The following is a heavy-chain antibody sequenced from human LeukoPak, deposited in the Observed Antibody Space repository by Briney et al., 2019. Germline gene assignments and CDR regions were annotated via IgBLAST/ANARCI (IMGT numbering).Heavy chain of an antibody. CDR3: ARGLLSGDLEDDY. D-gene: IGHD3-10*01. V-gene: IGHV1-69*06. Sequence: SVKVSCKASGGTFSSYAISWVRQAPGQGLEWMGGIIPIFGTANYAQKFQGRVTMTEDTSTDTAYMELSRLRSDDTAVYYCARGLLSGDLEDDYWGQGTLVTVSA. CDR1: GGTFSSYA. J-gene: IGHJ4*02. CDR2: IIPIFGTA.